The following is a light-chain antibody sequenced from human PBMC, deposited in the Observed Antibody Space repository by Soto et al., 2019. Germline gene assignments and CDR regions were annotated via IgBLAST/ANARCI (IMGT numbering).Light chain of an antibody. V-gene: IGKV3-11*01. J-gene: IGKJ4*01. CDR1: QSVSSY. CDR3: QQRSNWPPFT. Sequence: EIVLTQSPATLSLSPGERATLSCRASQSVSSYLAWYQQKPGQAPRLLIYDASNRATGIPARFSGSGSGTDFTLTITSLEPEDLAIYYGQQRSNWPPFTFGGGTKVEIK. CDR2: DAS.